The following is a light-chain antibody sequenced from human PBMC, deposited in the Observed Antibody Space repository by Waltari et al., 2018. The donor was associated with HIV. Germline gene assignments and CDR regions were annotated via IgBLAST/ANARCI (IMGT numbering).Light chain of an antibody. Sequence: QSALTQPPSASGSPGQSVTISCTGTRSDVGRYDYVSWYQQHPGKAPKLLIFEVNKRPSGVPDRFSGSKSGNTASLTVSGLQAEDEAEYSCSSYAGINPVVFGGGTKLTVL. J-gene: IGLJ2*01. CDR3: SSYAGINPVV. V-gene: IGLV2-8*01. CDR2: EVN. CDR1: RSDVGRYDY.